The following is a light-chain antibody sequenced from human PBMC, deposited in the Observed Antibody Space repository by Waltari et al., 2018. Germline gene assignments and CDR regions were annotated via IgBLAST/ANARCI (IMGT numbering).Light chain of an antibody. Sequence: DIVMTQSPDSLPVSLGERATVNCKSSQSVLYSSNNKNYLAWYQQKPGQPPKLLIYWASTRDSGVPDRFSGSGSGTDFTLTISSLQAEDVAVYYCQQYYCTPRTFGQGTKVEI. V-gene: IGKV4-1*01. CDR2: WAS. CDR3: QQYYCTPRT. J-gene: IGKJ1*01. CDR1: QSVLYSSNNKNY.